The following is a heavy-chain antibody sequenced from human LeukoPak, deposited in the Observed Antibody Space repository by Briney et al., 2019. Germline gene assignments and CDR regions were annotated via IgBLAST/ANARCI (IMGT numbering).Heavy chain of an antibody. CDR2: IHSNGYT. D-gene: IGHD1-26*01. J-gene: IGHJ5*02. CDR3: TKREGPMSGSYDYFDP. V-gene: IGHV4-4*09. Sequence: SETLSLTCTVSGGSISGYYWSWIRQPPGRGLEWIAYIHSNGYTNYNPSLKSRVTISVDTSKNQFSLKVTSVTAADTAMYYCTKREGPMSGSYDYFDPWGQGTLVTV. CDR1: GGSISGYY.